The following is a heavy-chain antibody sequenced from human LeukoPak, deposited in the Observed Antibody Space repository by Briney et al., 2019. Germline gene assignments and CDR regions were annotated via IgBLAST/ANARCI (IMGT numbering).Heavy chain of an antibody. J-gene: IGHJ6*03. Sequence: PGRSLRLSCAASGFTFSSYAMHWVRQAPGKGLEWVAVISYDGSNKYYADSVKGRFTISRDNSKNTLYLQMNSLRAEDTAVYYCARDAGSSGYISYYYYMDVWGKGTTVTIPS. CDR3: ARDAGSSGYISYYYYMDV. CDR1: GFTFSSYA. V-gene: IGHV3-30*04. CDR2: ISYDGSNK. D-gene: IGHD3-22*01.